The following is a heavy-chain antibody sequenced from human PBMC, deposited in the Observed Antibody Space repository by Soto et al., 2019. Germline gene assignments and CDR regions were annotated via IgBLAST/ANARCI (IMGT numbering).Heavy chain of an antibody. V-gene: IGHV3-30-3*01. CDR2: ISYDGGTK. CDR1: GFTFSNYA. J-gene: IGHJ4*02. D-gene: IGHD3-22*01. Sequence: PGESLRLSCAASGFTFSNYAAHWVREAPGKGLEWVAVISYDGGTKNYADSVKGRFTISRDNSRNTLYLQMNSLRAEDTAVYYCARDYYKYYDSSGYYRSPAYWGQGTLVTVSS. CDR3: ARDYYKYYDSSGYYRSPAY.